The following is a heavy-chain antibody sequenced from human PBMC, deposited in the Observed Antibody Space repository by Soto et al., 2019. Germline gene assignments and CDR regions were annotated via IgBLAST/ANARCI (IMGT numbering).Heavy chain of an antibody. D-gene: IGHD2-2*01. CDR3: ARADIVVVPAAREPFDI. Sequence: GESLKISCKGSGYSFTSYWISWVRQMPGKGLEWMGRIDPSDSYTNYSPSFQGHVTITADKSISTAYLQWSSLKASDTAMYSCARADIVVVPAAREPFDIWGQGTMVTVSS. J-gene: IGHJ3*02. CDR1: GYSFTSYW. V-gene: IGHV5-10-1*01. CDR2: IDPSDSYT.